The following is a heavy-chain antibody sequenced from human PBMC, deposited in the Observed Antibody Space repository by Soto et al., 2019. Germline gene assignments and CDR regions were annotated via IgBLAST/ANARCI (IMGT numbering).Heavy chain of an antibody. CDR3: AKVGSRDGYTYVLDQ. D-gene: IGHD5-18*01. Sequence: QVQVVQSGAEVKKPGSSVKISCKASGRIFSSFPTSWVRQVPGQGLEWMGGVISASDSVTYAPQFQGRVTITAVTSAGIGYLEFTSLTSEDPAIYYCAKVGSRDGYTYVLDQWGPGTMVTVSS. CDR2: VISASDSV. V-gene: IGHV1-69*06. CDR1: GRIFSSFP. J-gene: IGHJ1*01.